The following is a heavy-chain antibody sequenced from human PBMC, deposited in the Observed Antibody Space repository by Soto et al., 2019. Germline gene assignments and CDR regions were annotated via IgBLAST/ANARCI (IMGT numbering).Heavy chain of an antibody. D-gene: IGHD1-1*01. CDR1: GYTFSNYG. CDR2: ISGYNDNT. J-gene: IGHJ4*02. V-gene: IGHV1-18*01. CDR3: ARAPKTITTTGSLGH. Sequence: ASVKVSCKASGYTFSNYGISWVRQAPGQGLEWMGWISGYNDNTNYAQNLQGRVTMTTDTSTSTVYMELRSLRYDDTAVYYCARAPKTITTTGSLGHWGQGTLVTVS.